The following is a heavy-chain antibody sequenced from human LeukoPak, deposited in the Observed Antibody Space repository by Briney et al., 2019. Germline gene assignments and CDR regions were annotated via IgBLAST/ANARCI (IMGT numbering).Heavy chain of an antibody. CDR3: ARDGDGDYVFSYYFDY. Sequence: GGSLRLSCAASGFIFSDYGITWVRQAPGKGLEWVSGISGSGANTYFADSVKGRSTISRDNSKNTVYLQMDSLRAEDTAVYYCARDGDGDYVFSYYFDYWGQGTLVTVSS. CDR2: ISGSGANT. D-gene: IGHD4-17*01. V-gene: IGHV3-23*01. CDR1: GFIFSDYG. J-gene: IGHJ4*02.